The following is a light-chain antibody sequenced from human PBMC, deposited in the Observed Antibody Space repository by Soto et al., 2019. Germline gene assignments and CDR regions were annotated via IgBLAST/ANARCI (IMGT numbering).Light chain of an antibody. V-gene: IGKV3-20*01. J-gene: IGKJ4*01. CDR1: QSVSNTY. CDR3: QQSYSTPHT. CDR2: CAS. Sequence: EIVLTQSPCTLSLSPGERATLSCRASQSVSNTYLAWYQQKPGQTPRLLIYCASSRATGIPDRFSGSGSGTEFTLTISSLQSEDFATYYCQQSYSTPHTFGGGTKVDIK.